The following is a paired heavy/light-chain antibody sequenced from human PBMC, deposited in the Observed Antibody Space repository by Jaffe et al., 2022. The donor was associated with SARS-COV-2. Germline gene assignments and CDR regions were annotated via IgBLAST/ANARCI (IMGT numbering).Heavy chain of an antibody. CDR2: INSDGSDT. D-gene: IGHD1-26*01. CDR1: GFSFSNYW. J-gene: IGHJ5*02. Sequence: EVQLVESGGGLVQPGGSLRLSCATSGFSFSNYWMHWVRQAPGKGLVWVSRINSDGSDTFYADSVKGRFTISRDNAKNTLYLQMNSLRAEDTAIYYCAGVRAWEFYPASWGQGTLVTVSS. V-gene: IGHV3-74*01. CDR3: AGVRAWEFYPAS.
Light chain of an antibody. Sequence: DIVMTQSPDSLAVSLGERATINCKSSQSVLSSSNNKNYLAWYQQKPGQPPKLLVYWASTRESGVPDRLSGSGSGTNFTLTISSLQAEDVAVYYCQQYYSTPPTFGQGTKVEIK. CDR3: QQYYSTPPT. CDR1: QSVLSSSNNKNY. J-gene: IGKJ1*01. V-gene: IGKV4-1*01. CDR2: WAS.